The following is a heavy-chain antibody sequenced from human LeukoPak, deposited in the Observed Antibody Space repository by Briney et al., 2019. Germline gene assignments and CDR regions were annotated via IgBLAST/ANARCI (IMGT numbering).Heavy chain of an antibody. D-gene: IGHD2-2*01. J-gene: IGHJ4*02. CDR1: GYTFTNYG. Sequence: ASVKVSYKTSGYTFTNYGISWVRQAPGQGLEWMGWISAYNGNTNYAQKLQGRVTMTTDTSTSTAYMELRSLRSDDTAVYYCARDSRAYCSSTSCPYFDYWGQGTLVTVSS. V-gene: IGHV1-18*01. CDR3: ARDSRAYCSSTSCPYFDY. CDR2: ISAYNGNT.